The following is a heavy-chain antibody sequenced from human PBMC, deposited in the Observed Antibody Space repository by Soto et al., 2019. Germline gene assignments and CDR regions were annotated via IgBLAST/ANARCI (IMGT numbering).Heavy chain of an antibody. Sequence: SETLSLTCAVSGGSISSGGYSWSWIRQPPGKGLEWIGYIFPSGSSYYNPSLESRVTISIDTSKNQFSLKVNSVTAADTAVYYCARRYGDCFDYWGQGTLVTVSS. CDR1: GGSISSGGYS. V-gene: IGHV4-30-2*01. CDR3: ARRYGDCFDY. J-gene: IGHJ4*02. D-gene: IGHD4-17*01. CDR2: IFPSGSS.